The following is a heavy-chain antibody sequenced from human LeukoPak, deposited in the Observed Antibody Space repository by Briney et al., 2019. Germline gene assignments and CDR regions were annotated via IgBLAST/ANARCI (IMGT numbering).Heavy chain of an antibody. CDR1: GFTFTSYS. J-gene: IGHJ4*02. V-gene: IGHV3-23*01. D-gene: IGHD1-26*01. CDR2: ISGCAGRT. Sequence: GGSLRLSCAASGFTFTSYSMNWVRQPPGKGLEWVSTISGCAGRTYYAVSVDGRLSTSRDYTKNTLYLQVNRLRAEDTAVYYCAKGGKWDVTPFDYWGQGTLVTVSS. CDR3: AKGGKWDVTPFDY.